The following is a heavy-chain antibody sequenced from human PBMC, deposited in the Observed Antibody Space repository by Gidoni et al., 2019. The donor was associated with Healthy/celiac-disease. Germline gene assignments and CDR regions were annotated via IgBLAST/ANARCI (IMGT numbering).Heavy chain of an antibody. CDR2: IIPIFGTA. CDR1: GGTFSSYA. V-gene: IGHV1-69*01. CDR3: ARVEVVVVAARGPPPNYYYYGMDV. Sequence: QVQLVQSGAEVKKPGSSVKVSCKASGGTFSSYAISWVRQAPGQGLEWMGGIIPIFGTANYAQKFQGRVTITADESTSTAYMELSSLRSEDTAVYYCARVEVVVVAARGPPPNYYYYGMDVWGQGTTVTVSS. D-gene: IGHD2-15*01. J-gene: IGHJ6*02.